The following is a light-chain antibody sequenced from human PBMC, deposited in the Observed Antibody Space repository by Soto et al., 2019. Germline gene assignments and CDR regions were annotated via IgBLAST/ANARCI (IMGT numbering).Light chain of an antibody. CDR1: SSDVGSHNL. CDR2: EGI. J-gene: IGLJ2*01. CDR3: WSYAGSVV. V-gene: IGLV2-23*01. Sequence: QSALTQPASVSGSPGQSITISCTGTSSDVGSHNLVSWNQQHPGKAPKLMIYEGINRTSGVSNRFSGSKSGNTASLTISGLQAEDEADYYCWSYAGSVVFGGGTKLTVL.